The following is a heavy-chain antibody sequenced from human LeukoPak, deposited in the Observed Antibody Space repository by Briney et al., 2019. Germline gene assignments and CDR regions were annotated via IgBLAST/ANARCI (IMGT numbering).Heavy chain of an antibody. Sequence: GASVEVSCKASGGTFSSYAISWVRQAPGQGLEWMGGIIPIFGTANYAQKFQGRVTITADKSTSTAYMELSSLRSEDTAVYYCARVYDSSGYHAFDYWGQGTLVTVSS. CDR2: IIPIFGTA. CDR3: ARVYDSSGYHAFDY. CDR1: GGTFSSYA. J-gene: IGHJ4*02. D-gene: IGHD3-22*01. V-gene: IGHV1-69*06.